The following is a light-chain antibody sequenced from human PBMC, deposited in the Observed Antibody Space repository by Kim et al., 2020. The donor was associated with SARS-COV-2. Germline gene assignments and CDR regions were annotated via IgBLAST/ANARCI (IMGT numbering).Light chain of an antibody. CDR3: QQYGSSPT. CDR1: QSVSSSY. V-gene: IGKV3-20*01. J-gene: IGKJ5*01. CDR2: GAS. Sequence: EIVLTQSPGTLSLSPGERATLSCRASQSVSSSYLAWYHQKPGQAPRLLIYGASSRATGIPDRFSGSGSGTDFTLTINRLEPEDFAVYYCQQYGSSPTFGQGTRLEIK.